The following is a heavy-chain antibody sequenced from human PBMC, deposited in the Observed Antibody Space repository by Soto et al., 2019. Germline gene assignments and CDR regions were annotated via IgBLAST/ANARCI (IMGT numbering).Heavy chain of an antibody. J-gene: IGHJ6*02. CDR3: ARAVEGYYGSGSYKDYYYYGMDV. V-gene: IGHV1-69*13. CDR2: IIPIFGTA. CDR1: GGTFSSYA. D-gene: IGHD3-10*01. Sequence: SVKVSCKASGGTFSSYAISWVRQAPGQGLEWMGGIIPIFGTANYAQKFQGRVTITADESTSTAYMELSSLRSEDTAVYYCARAVEGYYGSGSYKDYYYYGMDVWGQGTTVTVSS.